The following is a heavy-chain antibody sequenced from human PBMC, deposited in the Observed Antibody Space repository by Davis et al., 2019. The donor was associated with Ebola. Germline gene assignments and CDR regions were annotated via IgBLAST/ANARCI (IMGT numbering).Heavy chain of an antibody. Sequence: ASVKVSCKASGYTFTSYGISWVRQAPGQGLEWMGIINPSGGSTSYAQKFQGRVTMTRDTSTSTVYMELSSLRSEDTAVYYCARELWFRECNFDYWGQGTLVTVSS. V-gene: IGHV1-46*01. D-gene: IGHD3-10*01. J-gene: IGHJ4*02. CDR2: INPSGGST. CDR3: ARELWFRECNFDY. CDR1: GYTFTSYG.